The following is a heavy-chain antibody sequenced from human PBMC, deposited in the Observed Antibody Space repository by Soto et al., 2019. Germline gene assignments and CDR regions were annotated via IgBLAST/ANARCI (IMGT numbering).Heavy chain of an antibody. CDR3: ARDYQAMVRGVITMTDAFDI. CDR1: GFTFSSYA. J-gene: IGHJ3*02. Sequence: QVQLVESGGGVVQPGRSLRLSCAASGFTFSSYAMHWVRQAPGKGLEWVAVISYDGSNKYYADSVKGRFTISRDNSKNTLYLQMNSLRAEDTAVYYCARDYQAMVRGVITMTDAFDIWGQGTMVTVSS. D-gene: IGHD3-10*01. V-gene: IGHV3-30-3*01. CDR2: ISYDGSNK.